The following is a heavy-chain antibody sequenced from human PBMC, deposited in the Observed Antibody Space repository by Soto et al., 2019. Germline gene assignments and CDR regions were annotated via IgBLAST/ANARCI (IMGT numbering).Heavy chain of an antibody. D-gene: IGHD6-13*01. CDR1: VGSISSYY. CDR2: IYYSGST. V-gene: IGHV4-59*01. J-gene: IGHJ6*02. Sequence: ETLSLTCPVSVGSISSYYWSWILQPPGKGLEWIGYIYYSGSTNYNPSLKSRVTISVDTSKNQFSLKLSSVTAADTAVYYCARSGSSWRGTNYYYYGMDVWGQGTTVTVSS. CDR3: ARSGSSWRGTNYYYYGMDV.